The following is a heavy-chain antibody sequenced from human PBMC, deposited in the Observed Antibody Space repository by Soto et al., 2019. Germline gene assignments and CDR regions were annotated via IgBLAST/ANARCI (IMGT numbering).Heavy chain of an antibody. Sequence: ASVKVSCKASGYTFTIYCISWVRQAPGQGLEWMGWISAYNGNTNYAQKLQGRVTMTTDTSTSTAYMELRSLRSDDTAVYYCARGWGYWRSTSCLEYNWFDPWGQGTLVTVSS. CDR3: ARGWGYWRSTSCLEYNWFDP. CDR1: GYTFTIYC. J-gene: IGHJ5*02. CDR2: ISAYNGNT. D-gene: IGHD2-2*01. V-gene: IGHV1-18*01.